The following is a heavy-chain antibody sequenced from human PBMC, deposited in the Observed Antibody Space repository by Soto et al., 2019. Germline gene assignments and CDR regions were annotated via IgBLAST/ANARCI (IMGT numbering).Heavy chain of an antibody. V-gene: IGHV1-69*06. Sequence: AVKVSCKASGGTFSSYAISWVRQAPGQGLEWMGGIIPIFGTANYAQKFQGRVTITADKSTSTAYMELSSLRSEDTAVYYCARDIGGYSYGYGYWGQGTLVTVSS. CDR2: IIPIFGTA. J-gene: IGHJ4*02. D-gene: IGHD5-18*01. CDR3: ARDIGGYSYGYGY. CDR1: GGTFSSYA.